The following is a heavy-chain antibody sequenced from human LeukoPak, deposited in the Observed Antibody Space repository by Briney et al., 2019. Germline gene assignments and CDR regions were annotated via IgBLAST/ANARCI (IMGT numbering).Heavy chain of an antibody. D-gene: IGHD2-8*01. CDR2: IETDGTGA. Sequence: GGSLRLSCIASGFTFSSDRMHWVRQVPGKGLVCVSRIETDGTGAVYADAVEGRFTISRDNAKNMLYLQMNSLRAEDTAVYYCVRGGFNGNWGQGTLVTVSS. V-gene: IGHV3-74*03. J-gene: IGHJ4*02. CDR1: GFTFSSDR. CDR3: VRGGFNGN.